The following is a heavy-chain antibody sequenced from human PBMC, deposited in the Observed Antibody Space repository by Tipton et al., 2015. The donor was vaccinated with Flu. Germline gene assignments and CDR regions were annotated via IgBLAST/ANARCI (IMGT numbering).Heavy chain of an antibody. CDR2: IYTSGRT. V-gene: IGHV4-61*02. Sequence: TLSLTCTVSGGSISSGSHYWSWIRQPAGKGLEWIGRIYTSGRTDYNPSLKSRITISVDTSNNLFSLNLRSVSAADTAVYYCARAGGSNSWYVYWGQGTLVTVSS. CDR3: ARAGGSNSWYVY. CDR1: GGSISSGSHY. D-gene: IGHD6-13*01. J-gene: IGHJ4*02.